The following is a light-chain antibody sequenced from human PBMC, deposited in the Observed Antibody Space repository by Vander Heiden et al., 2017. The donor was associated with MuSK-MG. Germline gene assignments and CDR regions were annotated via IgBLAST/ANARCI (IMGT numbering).Light chain of an antibody. V-gene: IGKV3-15*01. J-gene: IGKJ1*01. CDR3: QQFTARPPST. CDR2: HAS. CDR1: QSVSSN. Sequence: IVMTQSPATLSVSPGEGATLSCRASQSVSSNLAWYQHKPGQAPRLLTYHASTRATGIPARFSGGGYGTEFTLTMSIRQSEDFAVYYCQQFTARPPSTFGQGTKVEIK.